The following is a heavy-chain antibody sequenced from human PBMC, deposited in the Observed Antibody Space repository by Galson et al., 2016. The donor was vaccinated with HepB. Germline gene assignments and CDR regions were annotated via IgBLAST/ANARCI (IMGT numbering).Heavy chain of an antibody. CDR3: AREKRAKYCSSTSCSYYYYGMDG. J-gene: IGHJ6*02. CDR1: GFTFSSYA. Sequence: SLRLSCAASGFTFSSYAMNWVRQAPGKGLEWVSAISGSGDSTYYADSVKGRFTISRDNSKNTLSLQMNSLRAEDTAVYYCAREKRAKYCSSTSCSYYYYGMDGWGQGTTVTVSS. D-gene: IGHD2-2*01. V-gene: IGHV3-23*01. CDR2: ISGSGDST.